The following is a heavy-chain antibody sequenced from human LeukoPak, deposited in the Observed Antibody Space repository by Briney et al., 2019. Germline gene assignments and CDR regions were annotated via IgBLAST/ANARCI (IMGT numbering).Heavy chain of an antibody. D-gene: IGHD1-14*01. CDR2: ISYDGSNK. V-gene: IGHV3-30-3*01. Sequence: PGGSLRLSCAASGFTFSTYAMHWVRQVPGKGLEWVAVISYDGSNKYYADSVKGRFTISRDNSKNTLYLQMNSLRGGDTGVYYCARDLESEPGQGPDYWGQGTLVTVSS. J-gene: IGHJ4*02. CDR1: GFTFSTYA. CDR3: ARDLESEPGQGPDY.